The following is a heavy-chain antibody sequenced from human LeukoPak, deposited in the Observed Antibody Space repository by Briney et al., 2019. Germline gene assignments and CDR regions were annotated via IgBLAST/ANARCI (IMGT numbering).Heavy chain of an antibody. Sequence: GASVKVSCKASGYTFTTYDINWLRQATGQGLEWMGWMNPNSGNTGYAQKFQGRGTMTRNTSISTAYMELNSLRSEDTAVYYCARANYYGSGKKDLDYWGQGTLVTVSS. D-gene: IGHD3-10*01. CDR2: MNPNSGNT. J-gene: IGHJ4*02. CDR1: GYTFTTYD. V-gene: IGHV1-8*01. CDR3: ARANYYGSGKKDLDY.